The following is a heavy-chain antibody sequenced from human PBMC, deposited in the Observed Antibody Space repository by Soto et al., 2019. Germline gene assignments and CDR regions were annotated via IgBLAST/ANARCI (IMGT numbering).Heavy chain of an antibody. V-gene: IGHV4-34*01. CDR2: INHSGST. J-gene: IGHJ4*02. D-gene: IGHD2-8*02. Sequence: QVQLQQWGAGLLKPSETLSLTCAVYGGSFSGYYWTWIRQPPGTGLEWIGEINHSGSTNYNPSLKSRVTILVGTSKNQFSLKLTSVTAADTAVYYCARDKITGLFDYWGQGTLVTVSS. CDR3: ARDKITGLFDY. CDR1: GGSFSGYY.